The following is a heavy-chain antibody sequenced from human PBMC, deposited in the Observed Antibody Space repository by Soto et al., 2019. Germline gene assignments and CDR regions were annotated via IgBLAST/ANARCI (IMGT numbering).Heavy chain of an antibody. Sequence: SLRLSCAASGFTFSSYGMSWVRQAPGKGLEWVSGISDSGDSTYYADSVKGRFTISRDNSKNTLYLQMSSLRAEDTAVYYCAKPHVTYYYYGVDVWGQGTTVTVSS. CDR3: AKPHVTYYYYGVDV. V-gene: IGHV3-23*01. CDR1: GFTFSSYG. CDR2: ISDSGDST. D-gene: IGHD3-10*01. J-gene: IGHJ6*02.